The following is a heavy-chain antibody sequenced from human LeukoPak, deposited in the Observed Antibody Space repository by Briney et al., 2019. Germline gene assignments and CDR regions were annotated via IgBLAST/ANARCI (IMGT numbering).Heavy chain of an antibody. D-gene: IGHD3-3*01. V-gene: IGHV1-2*02. CDR3: ARGSTIFGVVIIPVPAFDI. Sequence: ASVKVSCKASGYTFTGYYMHWVRQAPGQGLEWMGWINPNSGGTNYAQKFQGRVTMTRDTSISTAYMELSRPRSDDTAVYYCARGSTIFGVVIIPVPAFDIWGQGTMVTVSS. CDR1: GYTFTGYY. CDR2: INPNSGGT. J-gene: IGHJ3*02.